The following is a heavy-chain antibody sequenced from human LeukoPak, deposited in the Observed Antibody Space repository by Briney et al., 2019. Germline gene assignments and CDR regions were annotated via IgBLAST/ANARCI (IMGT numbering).Heavy chain of an antibody. D-gene: IGHD2-2*01. CDR2: IIPIFGTA. CDR1: GGTFSSYT. CDR3: ARDYCSSTSCYFDY. J-gene: IGHJ4*02. V-gene: IGHV1-69*13. Sequence: ASVKVSCKASGGTFSSYTISWVRQAPGQGLEWMGGIIPIFGTANYAQKFQGRVTITADESTSTAYMELRSLRSDDTAVYYCARDYCSSTSCYFDYWGQGTLVTVSS.